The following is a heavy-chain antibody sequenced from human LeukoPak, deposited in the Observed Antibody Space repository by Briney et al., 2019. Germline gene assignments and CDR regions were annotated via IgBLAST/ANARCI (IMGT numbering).Heavy chain of an antibody. CDR2: ISNTISCI. CDR3: ARDLNQWVGATPYFDC. CDR1: GFTFSCST. Sequence: PGGSLRLSCAAHGFTFSCSTLNWFRQAPGKGLEWVSSISNTISCIYYADSVKGRFTISRDNGKNSLYLQMNSLRDEDTAVYYCARDLNQWVGATPYFDCWGQGSQVTDCS. J-gene: IGHJ4*02. V-gene: IGHV3-21*01. D-gene: IGHD1-26*01.